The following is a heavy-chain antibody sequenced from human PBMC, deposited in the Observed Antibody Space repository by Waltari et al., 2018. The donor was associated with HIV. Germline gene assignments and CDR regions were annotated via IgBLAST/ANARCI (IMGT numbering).Heavy chain of an antibody. J-gene: IGHJ4*02. CDR3: ARDSYYYDSSGFFPDF. CDR1: GYNFTAYY. Sequence: QVQLVQSGAAVKKPGASVKVSCKASGYNFTAYYMHWVRQAPGQGLEWMGRINLNSGDTNYGQKFQGRVTMTRDTSISTAYMELSRLRSDDTAVYYCARDSYYYDSSGFFPDFWGQGTLVTVSS. D-gene: IGHD3-22*01. V-gene: IGHV1-2*06. CDR2: INLNSGDT.